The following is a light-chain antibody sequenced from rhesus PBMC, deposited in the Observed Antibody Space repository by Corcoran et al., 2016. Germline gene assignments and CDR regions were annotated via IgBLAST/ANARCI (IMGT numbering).Light chain of an antibody. V-gene: IGLV2-32*02. J-gene: IGLJ6*01. Sequence: QAALTQPRSVSGSPGQSVTISCPGTSSAIGGYKYVSWYQQHPGTAPQLLIYEFTGRPSGVCDRFSGSKSGNTASLTISGLQAEDEADYYSSSDAGRNTYVFGSGTKLTVL. CDR3: SSDAGRNTYV. CDR2: EFT. CDR1: SSAIGGYKY.